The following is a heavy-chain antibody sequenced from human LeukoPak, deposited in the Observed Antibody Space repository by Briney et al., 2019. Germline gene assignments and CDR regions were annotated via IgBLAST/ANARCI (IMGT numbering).Heavy chain of an antibody. CDR3: ARDEGGEGWYVY. CDR1: GFTFTDYY. D-gene: IGHD6-19*01. J-gene: IGHJ4*02. Sequence: GGSLRLSCAASGFTFTDYYMSWIRQAPGKGLEWVSYISTSGTNIYYADSVKGRFTISRDNAKNSLYLQMNSLRAEDTAVYYCARDEGGEGWYVYWGQGTLVTVSS. CDR2: ISTSGTNI. V-gene: IGHV3-11*04.